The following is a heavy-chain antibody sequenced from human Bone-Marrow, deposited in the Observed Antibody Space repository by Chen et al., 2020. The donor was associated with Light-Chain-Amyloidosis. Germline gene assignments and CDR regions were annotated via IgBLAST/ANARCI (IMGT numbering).Heavy chain of an antibody. Sequence: EVQLEQSGPEVKKPGESLKISCKGSGYTFPNYWIGWVRQMPGKGLEWMGVISPDDSDASDSPSFEGQVTISADKSITTAYLQWRSLKASDTAMYYCARRRDGYNFDYWGQGTLVTVSS. CDR1: GYTFPNYW. CDR3: ARRRDGYNFDY. D-gene: IGHD5-12*01. V-gene: IGHV5-51*01. J-gene: IGHJ4*02. CDR2: ISPDDSDA.